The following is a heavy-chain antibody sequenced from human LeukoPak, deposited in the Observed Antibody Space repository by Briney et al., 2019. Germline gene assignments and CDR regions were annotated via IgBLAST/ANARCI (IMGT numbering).Heavy chain of an antibody. V-gene: IGHV3-48*03. J-gene: IGHJ4*02. D-gene: IGHD3-9*01. CDR1: GFTFSSYE. Sequence: PGGSLRLSCAASGFTFSSYEMNWVRQAPGKGLEWVSYISSSGSTIYYADSVKGRFTISRDNSKNTLYLQMNSLRAEDTAVYYCARTITYYDILTGPTDYWGQGTLVTVSS. CDR3: ARTITYYDILTGPTDY. CDR2: ISSSGSTI.